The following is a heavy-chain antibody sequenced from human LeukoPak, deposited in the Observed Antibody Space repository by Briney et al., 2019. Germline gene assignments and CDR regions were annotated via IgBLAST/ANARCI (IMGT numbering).Heavy chain of an antibody. CDR3: ARVGVSYSGSKLGAFDI. J-gene: IGHJ3*02. Sequence: GGSLRLSCAASGFTFSSHTMNWVRQARGKGLEWVSSISSTSTSIYHADSEKGRFTISRDNTKNSLYLQMERLRAEDTAVYYCARVGVSYSGSKLGAFDIWGQGTMVTVSS. CDR1: GFTFSSHT. V-gene: IGHV3-21*01. CDR2: ISSTSTSI. D-gene: IGHD1-26*01.